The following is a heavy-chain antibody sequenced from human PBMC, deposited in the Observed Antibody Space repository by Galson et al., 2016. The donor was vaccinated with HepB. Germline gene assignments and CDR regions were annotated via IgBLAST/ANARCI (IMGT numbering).Heavy chain of an antibody. V-gene: IGHV3-23*01. CDR3: ASPRGIAVAVIDY. J-gene: IGHJ4*02. Sequence: SLRLSCAASGFTFSSYAMSWVRQAPGKGLEWVSAISGSSGSTYYADSVKGRFSISRDNSKSTLYLQMNSLRAEDTAVYYCASPRGIAVAVIDYWGQGTLVTVSS. CDR1: GFTFSSYA. D-gene: IGHD6-19*01. CDR2: ISGSSGST.